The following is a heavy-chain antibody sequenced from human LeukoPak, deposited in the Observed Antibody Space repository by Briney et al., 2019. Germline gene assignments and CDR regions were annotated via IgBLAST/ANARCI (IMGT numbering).Heavy chain of an antibody. CDR1: GFTVSSNY. V-gene: IGHV3-66*01. J-gene: IGHJ6*02. CDR3: AKGHRPYYYDSSAADGDYYYYGMDV. CDR2: IYSGGST. Sequence: PGGSLRLSCAASGFTVSSNYMSWVRQAPGKGLEWVSVIYSGGSTYYADSVKGRFTISRDNSKNTLYLQMNSLRAEDTAVYYCAKGHRPYYYDSSAADGDYYYYGMDVWGQGTTVTVSS. D-gene: IGHD3-22*01.